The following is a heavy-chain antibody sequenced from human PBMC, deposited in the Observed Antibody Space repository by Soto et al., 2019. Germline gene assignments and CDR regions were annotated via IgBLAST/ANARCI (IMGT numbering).Heavy chain of an antibody. V-gene: IGHV4-30-2*01. Sequence: QLQLQESGSGLVKPSQTLSLTYAVSGGSISSGGYSWSWFRQPPGKGLKWIWYIYHSGSTYYNPSIKIRFTISVDRSKNQCSLKLSSVTAADTAVYYCARIPDRWGQGTLVTVSS. CDR2: IYHSGST. CDR3: ARIPDR. J-gene: IGHJ5*02. D-gene: IGHD2-2*01. CDR1: GGSISSGGYS.